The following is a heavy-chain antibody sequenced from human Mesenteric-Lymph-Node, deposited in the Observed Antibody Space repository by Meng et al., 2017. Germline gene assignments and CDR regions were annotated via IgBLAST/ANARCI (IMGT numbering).Heavy chain of an antibody. V-gene: IGHV3-7*01. CDR2: IKQDGSEK. CDR3: ARDSSSSGWYPGY. J-gene: IGHJ4*02. Sequence: GESLKISCAASGFTFSSYWMSWVRQAPGKGLEWVANIKQDGSEKYYVDSVKGRFTISRDNAKNSLYLQMNSLRAEDTAVYYCARDSSSSGWYPGYWGQGTLVTVSS. D-gene: IGHD6-19*01. CDR1: GFTFSSYW.